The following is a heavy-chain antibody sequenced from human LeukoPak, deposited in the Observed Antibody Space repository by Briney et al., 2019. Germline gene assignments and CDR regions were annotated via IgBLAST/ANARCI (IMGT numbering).Heavy chain of an antibody. V-gene: IGHV1-46*01. CDR1: GYTFTSYY. D-gene: IGHD2-2*02. CDR2: INPSGGST. Sequence: ASVKVSCKASGYTFTSYYMHWVRQAPGQGLEWMGIINPSGGSTSYAQKFQGRVTMTRDTSTSTVYMELSGLRSEDTAVYYCASPWPNCSSTSCYIVYWGQGTLVTVSS. CDR3: ASPWPNCSSTSCYIVY. J-gene: IGHJ4*02.